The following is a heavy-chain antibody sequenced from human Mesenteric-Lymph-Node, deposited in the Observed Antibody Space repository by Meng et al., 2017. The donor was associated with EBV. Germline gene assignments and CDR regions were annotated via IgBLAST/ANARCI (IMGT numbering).Heavy chain of an antibody. CDR2: IMPLFGVT. Sequence: VEVVSSGAEVKMPGLSGKVSCKPSGGIFWKKAISWVPQAPGQGLEWMGGIMPLFGVTNYAQKFQGRVMITADKSTGTAYMDLSSLRSEDTAVYYCARVTGYDFTAHFMDVWGQGTMVTVSS. CDR3: ARVTGYDFTAHFMDV. D-gene: IGHD3-3*01. CDR1: GGIFWKKA. V-gene: IGHV1-69*17. J-gene: IGHJ6*01.